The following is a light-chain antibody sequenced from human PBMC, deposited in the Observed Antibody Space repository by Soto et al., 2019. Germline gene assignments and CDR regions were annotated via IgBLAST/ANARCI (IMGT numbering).Light chain of an antibody. J-gene: IGKJ4*01. V-gene: IGKV3-11*01. Sequence: EIVLTQSPATLSLSPGERATLSCRASQSVSSYLAWYQQKPGQAPRLLIYDASNRATGIPARFSGSGSGIDFTLTISSLEPEDFAVYYCQQRSNWPPLTFGGGTKVDIK. CDR1: QSVSSY. CDR3: QQRSNWPPLT. CDR2: DAS.